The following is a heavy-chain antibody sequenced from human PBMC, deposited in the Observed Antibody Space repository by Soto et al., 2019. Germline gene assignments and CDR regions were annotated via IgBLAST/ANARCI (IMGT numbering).Heavy chain of an antibody. D-gene: IGHD2-21*01. CDR1: GFTFSNAW. J-gene: IGHJ6*02. V-gene: IGHV3-15*01. Sequence: PGGSLRLSCAASGFTFSNAWMSWVRQAPGKGLEWVGRIKSKTDGGTTDYAAPVKGRFTISRDDSKNTLYLQMNSLKTEDTAVYYCMVVANYYYYGMDVWGQGTTVTVSS. CDR3: MVVANYYYYGMDV. CDR2: IKSKTDGGTT.